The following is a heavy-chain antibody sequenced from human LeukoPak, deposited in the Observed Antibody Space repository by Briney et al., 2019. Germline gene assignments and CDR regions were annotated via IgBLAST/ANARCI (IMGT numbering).Heavy chain of an antibody. D-gene: IGHD5-12*01. CDR1: GFTFDDYA. CDR2: ISWNSGSI. Sequence: GGSLRLPCAASGFTFDDYAMHWVRQAPGKGLEWVSGISWNSGSIGYADSVKGRFTISRDNAKNSLYLQMNSLRAEDTALYYCAKDIRGYSQYFDYWGQGTLVTVSS. V-gene: IGHV3-9*01. J-gene: IGHJ4*02. CDR3: AKDIRGYSQYFDY.